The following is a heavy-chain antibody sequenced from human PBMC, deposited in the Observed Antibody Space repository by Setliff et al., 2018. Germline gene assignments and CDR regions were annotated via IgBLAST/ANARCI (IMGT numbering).Heavy chain of an antibody. D-gene: IGHD1-1*01. J-gene: IGHJ4*02. Sequence: SETLSLTCTVSGASLNSGTYYWGWIRQPPGKGLEWIGRIYYRGDTYYNASLKGRLTISVDTAQNQFSLRLTSVTAADTAIYYCARTGTYRYFGYWGQGALVTVSS. CDR1: GASLNSGTYY. CDR2: IYYRGDT. V-gene: IGHV4-39*01. CDR3: ARTGTYRYFGY.